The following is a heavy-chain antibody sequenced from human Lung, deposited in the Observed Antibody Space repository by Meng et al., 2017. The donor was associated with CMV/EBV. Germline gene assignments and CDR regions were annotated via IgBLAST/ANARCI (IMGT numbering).Heavy chain of an antibody. Sequence: GGSLRLSCAASGFTVINNYMNWVRQAPGKGLEWVSIIYAGGSTDYADSVNGRFTISRDNSKNTLYLQMNSLRPEDTAVYYCAREKEGRMSTISAFDIWGQGTRVT. CDR3: AREKEGRMSTISAFDI. D-gene: IGHD5-24*01. V-gene: IGHV3-66*02. CDR2: IYAGGST. J-gene: IGHJ3*02. CDR1: GFTVINNY.